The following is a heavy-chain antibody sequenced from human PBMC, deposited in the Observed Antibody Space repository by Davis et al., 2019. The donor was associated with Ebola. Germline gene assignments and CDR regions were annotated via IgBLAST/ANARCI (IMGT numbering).Heavy chain of an antibody. CDR2: TRNKANSYTT. CDR3: TMVQGVIYPEVY. D-gene: IGHD3-10*01. J-gene: IGHJ4*02. Sequence: GGSLRLSCAASGFTFSSYAMTWVRQAPGKGLEWVGRTRNKANSYTTEYAASVKGRFTISRDDSKNSLYLQMNSLKTEDTAVYYCTMVQGVIYPEVYWGQGTLVTVSS. V-gene: IGHV3-72*01. CDR1: GFTFSSYA.